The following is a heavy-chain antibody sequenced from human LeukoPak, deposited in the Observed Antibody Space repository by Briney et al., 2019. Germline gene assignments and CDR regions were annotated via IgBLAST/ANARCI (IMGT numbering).Heavy chain of an antibody. D-gene: IGHD2-15*01. CDR1: GFTFSSYE. Sequence: GGSLRLSCAASGFTFSSYEMNWVRQAPGKGLEWVSLISWDGGSTYYADSVKGRFTISRDNSKNSLYLQMNSLRAEDTALYYCAKDYCSGGSCYRGIDYWGQGILVTVSS. V-gene: IGHV3-43D*03. CDR2: ISWDGGST. CDR3: AKDYCSGGSCYRGIDY. J-gene: IGHJ4*02.